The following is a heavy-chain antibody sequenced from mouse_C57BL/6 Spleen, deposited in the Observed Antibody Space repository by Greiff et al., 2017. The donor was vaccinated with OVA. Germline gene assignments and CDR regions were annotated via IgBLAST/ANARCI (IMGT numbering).Heavy chain of an antibody. D-gene: IGHD2-1*01. Sequence: VQLQESGAELARPGASVKLSCKASGYTFTSYGISWVKQRTGQGLEWIGEIYPRSGNTYYNAMFKGKATLTADKSSRTAYMELRRLTSEEAAVYFSAREGGNFTLGAMDYWGQGTSVTVSS. V-gene: IGHV1-81*01. CDR2: IYPRSGNT. CDR3: AREGGNFTLGAMDY. J-gene: IGHJ4*01. CDR1: GYTFTSYG.